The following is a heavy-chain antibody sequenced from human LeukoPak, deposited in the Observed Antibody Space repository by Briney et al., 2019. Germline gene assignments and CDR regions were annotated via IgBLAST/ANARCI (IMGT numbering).Heavy chain of an antibody. D-gene: IGHD5-18*01. CDR1: GFTFSSYS. J-gene: IGHJ4*02. CDR2: ISSSSSTI. CDR3: ARGQWIQLWHPDY. V-gene: IGHV3-48*01. Sequence: PGGSLRLSCAASGFTFSSYSMNWVRQARGKWLEWVSYISSSSSTIYYADSVKGRFTISRDNAKNSLYLQMNSLRAEDTAVYYCARGQWIQLWHPDYWGQGTLVTVSS.